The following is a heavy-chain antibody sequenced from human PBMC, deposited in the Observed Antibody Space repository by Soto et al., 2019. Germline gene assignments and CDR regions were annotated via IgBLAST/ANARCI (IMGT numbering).Heavy chain of an antibody. Sequence: GGSLRLSCAASGFTFSSYAMSWVRQAPGKGLEWVSAISGSGGSTYYADSVKGRFTISRDNSKNTLYLQMNSLRAEDTAVYHCAKGGSFRVNWYFDLWGRGTLVTVSS. CDR2: ISGSGGST. D-gene: IGHD6-6*01. CDR1: GFTFSSYA. V-gene: IGHV3-23*01. CDR3: AKGGSFRVNWYFDL. J-gene: IGHJ2*01.